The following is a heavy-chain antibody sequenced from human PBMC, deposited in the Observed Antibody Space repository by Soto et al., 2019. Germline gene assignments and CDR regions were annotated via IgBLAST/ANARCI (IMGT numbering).Heavy chain of an antibody. Sequence: PEGALKLSCADSGFTCSSNEMNWVRQAPGKGLEWVSYISSSGSTIYYADSVKGRFTISRDNAKNSLYLQMNSLRAEDTAVYYCARDSSSTTWSPRLNRFYYYYYGMDVWGQGTTVTVSS. CDR2: ISSSGSTI. J-gene: IGHJ6*02. CDR3: ARDSSSTTWSPRLNRFYYYYYGMDV. V-gene: IGHV3-48*03. D-gene: IGHD6-6*01. CDR1: GFTCSSNE.